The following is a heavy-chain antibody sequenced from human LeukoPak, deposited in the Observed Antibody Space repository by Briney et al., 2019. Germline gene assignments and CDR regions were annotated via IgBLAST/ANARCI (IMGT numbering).Heavy chain of an antibody. Sequence: SETLSLTCAVSGGSISSSNWWSWVRQPPGKGLEWIGYIYHSGSTYYNPSLKSRVTISVDRSKYQFSLKLSSVTAADTAVYYCAREASKFIVGATTAIDYWGQGTLVTVSS. CDR1: GGSISSSNW. CDR2: IYHSGST. J-gene: IGHJ4*02. D-gene: IGHD1-26*01. V-gene: IGHV4-4*02. CDR3: AREASKFIVGATTAIDY.